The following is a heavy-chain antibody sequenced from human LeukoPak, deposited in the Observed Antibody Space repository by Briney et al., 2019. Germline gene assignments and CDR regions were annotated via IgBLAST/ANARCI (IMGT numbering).Heavy chain of an antibody. CDR2: ISSSRTYI. J-gene: IGHJ4*02. CDR1: GFTFSTYS. V-gene: IGHV3-21*04. CDR3: AKYVLTGPTRAFDY. D-gene: IGHD1-26*01. Sequence: GGSLRLSCSASGFTFSTYSMNWVRQAPGKGLEWVSSISSSRTYIYYADSVKGRFTISRDNAKNSLYLQMNSLRAEDTALYYCAKYVLTGPTRAFDYWGQGSLVTVSS.